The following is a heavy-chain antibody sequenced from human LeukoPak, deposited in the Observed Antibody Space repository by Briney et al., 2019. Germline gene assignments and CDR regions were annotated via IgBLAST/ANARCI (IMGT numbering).Heavy chain of an antibody. V-gene: IGHV1-18*01. D-gene: IGHD6-19*01. CDR2: ISTYNGNT. Sequence: ASVKVSCKAAGYTFTSYGISWVRQAPGQGLEWMGWISTYNGNTNYAQKLQGRVTMTTDTSTTTAYMELRSLRSDDSAVYYCSSRVQIAVAGTLDCWGQGTLVTVSS. CDR1: GYTFTSYG. J-gene: IGHJ4*02. CDR3: SSRVQIAVAGTLDC.